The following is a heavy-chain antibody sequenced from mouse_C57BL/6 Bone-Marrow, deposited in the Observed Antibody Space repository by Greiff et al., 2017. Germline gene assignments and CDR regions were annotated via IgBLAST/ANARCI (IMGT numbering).Heavy chain of an antibody. D-gene: IGHD1-1*01. CDR1: GYTFTSYG. J-gene: IGHJ2*01. CDR3: ASPYYYGSGGNY. CDR2: IYPRSGNT. V-gene: IGHV1-81*01. Sequence: QVQLQQSGAELARPGASVKLSCKASGYTFTSYGISWVKQRTGQGLEWIGEIYPRSGNTYYNEKFKGKATLTADKSSSTAYMELRSLTSEDSAVYFCASPYYYGSGGNYWGQGTTLTVSS.